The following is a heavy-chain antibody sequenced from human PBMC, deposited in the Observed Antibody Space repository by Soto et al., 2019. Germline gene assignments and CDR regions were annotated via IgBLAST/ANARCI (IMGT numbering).Heavy chain of an antibody. CDR1: GGSISSGYYY. J-gene: IGHJ6*02. V-gene: IGHV4-30-4*01. CDR3: ASSSLYGMGV. Sequence: QVQLQESGPGLVKPSQTLSLTCSVSGGSISSGYYYWSWIRQPPGKGLEWIGNIYYSGNTYYNPSLKSRLIISIDTSKNRFSLKVGSVTAADTAVYYCASSSLYGMGVWGQGTTVTVSS. CDR2: IYYSGNT.